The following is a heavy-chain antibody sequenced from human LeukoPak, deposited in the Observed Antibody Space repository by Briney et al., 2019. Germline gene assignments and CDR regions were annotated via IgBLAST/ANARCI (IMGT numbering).Heavy chain of an antibody. CDR3: AWSVAGTGEDY. J-gene: IGHJ4*02. V-gene: IGHV4-39*07. D-gene: IGHD6-19*01. CDR2: IYYSGST. Sequence: SETLSLTCTVSGGSISSSSYYWGWIRQPPGKGLEWIGSIYYSGSTYYNPSLKSRVTISVDTSKNQFSLKLSSVTAADTAVYYCAWSVAGTGEDYWGQGTLVTVSS. CDR1: GGSISSSSYY.